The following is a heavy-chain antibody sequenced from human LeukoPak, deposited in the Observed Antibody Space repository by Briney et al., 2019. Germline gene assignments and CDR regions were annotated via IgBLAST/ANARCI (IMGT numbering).Heavy chain of an antibody. Sequence: PGGSLRLSCAASGFTFSSYAMSWVRQAPGKGLEWVSAIRGSGGSTYYADSEKGRFAISRDNSKNTLDLQMNSLRAEDTAVYYCAKDNTPGGYSDERASYGLDVWGQGTTVTVSS. CDR3: AKDNTPGGYSDERASYGLDV. CDR2: IRGSGGST. D-gene: IGHD4-23*01. CDR1: GFTFSSYA. J-gene: IGHJ6*02. V-gene: IGHV3-23*01.